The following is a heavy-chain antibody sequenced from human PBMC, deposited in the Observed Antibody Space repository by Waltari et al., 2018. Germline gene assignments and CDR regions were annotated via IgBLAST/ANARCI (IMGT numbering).Heavy chain of an antibody. J-gene: IGHJ4*02. D-gene: IGHD2-2*01. Sequence: QVQLVESGGGVVQPGGSLRLSCAASGFTFSSYGMHWVRQAPGKGLEWVAFIRYDGSNKYYADSVKGRFTISRDNSKNTLYLQMNSLRAEDTAVYYCVKDLFRIVVVPAAMDYWGQGTLVTVSS. V-gene: IGHV3-30*02. CDR2: IRYDGSNK. CDR3: VKDLFRIVVVPAAMDY. CDR1: GFTFSSYG.